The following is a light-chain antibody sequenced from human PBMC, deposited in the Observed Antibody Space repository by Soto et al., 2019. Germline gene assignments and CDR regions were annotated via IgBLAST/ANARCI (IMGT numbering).Light chain of an antibody. V-gene: IGLV2-14*01. CDR3: SSYTSSSIPYV. CDR1: SSDVGGYNY. Sequence: QSALTQPASASRSPGQSITISCTGTSSDVGGYNYVSWYQHHPGKAPKLMIYEVSNRPSGVSNRFSGSKSGNPASLTISGLQAEDEADYYCSSYTSSSIPYVFGTGTKLTLL. J-gene: IGLJ1*01. CDR2: EVS.